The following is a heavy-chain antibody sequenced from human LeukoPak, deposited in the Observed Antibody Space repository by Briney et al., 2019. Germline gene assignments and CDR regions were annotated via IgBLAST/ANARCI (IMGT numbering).Heavy chain of an antibody. J-gene: IGHJ4*02. CDR2: IIPIFGTA. CDR1: GGTFSSYA. D-gene: IGHD3-22*01. Sequence: SVKVSCKASGGTFSSYAISWVRQAPGQGLEWMGGIIPIFGTANYAQKFQGRVTITTDESTSTAYMELSSLRSEDTAMYYCATPYYYDSSGYYYFDYWGQGTLVTVSS. CDR3: ATPYYYDSSGYYYFDY. V-gene: IGHV1-69*05.